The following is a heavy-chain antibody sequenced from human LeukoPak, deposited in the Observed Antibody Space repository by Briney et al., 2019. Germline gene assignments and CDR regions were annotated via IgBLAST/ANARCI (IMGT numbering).Heavy chain of an antibody. CDR2: IYYSGST. D-gene: IGHD2-2*03. CDR3: ARVGYCSSTSCLGYDFWSGYYPFDY. CDR1: GGSISSYY. Sequence: SETLSLTCTVSGGSISSYYWSWIRQPPGKGLEWIGYIYYSGSTNYNHSLKSRFTISVDTSKNQFSLKLSSVTAADTAVYYCARVGYCSSTSCLGYDFWSGYYPFDYWGQGTLVTVSS. V-gene: IGHV4-59*01. J-gene: IGHJ4*02.